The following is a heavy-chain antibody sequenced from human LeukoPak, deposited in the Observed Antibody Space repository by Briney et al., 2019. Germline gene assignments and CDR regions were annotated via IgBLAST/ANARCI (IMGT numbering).Heavy chain of an antibody. CDR3: ARYGSGSYYKNWFDP. Sequence: AETLSLTCTVSGGSISSNYWSWIRQPPGKGLEWIGYIYYSGSTNYNPSLKSRVTISVDTSKNQFSLKLSPVTAADTALYYCARYGSGSYYKNWFDPWGQGTLVTVSS. V-gene: IGHV4-59*01. J-gene: IGHJ5*02. CDR1: GGSISSNY. CDR2: IYYSGST. D-gene: IGHD3-10*01.